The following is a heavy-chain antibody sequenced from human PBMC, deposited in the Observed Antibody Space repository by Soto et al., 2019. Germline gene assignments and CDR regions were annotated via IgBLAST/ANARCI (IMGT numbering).Heavy chain of an antibody. D-gene: IGHD3-22*01. V-gene: IGHV4-59*01. CDR1: GGSISSYY. J-gene: IGHJ3*02. CDR3: ARDFPDGSGYYEGAFDI. CDR2: IYSSGNT. Sequence: QVQLQESGPGLVKPSETLSLTCTVSGGSISSYYWSWVRQPPGKGLEWIGYIYSSGNTNYNPSLKSRVTTSIDTSENQFSLKLSSMTAADTAVYYCARDFPDGSGYYEGAFDIWGQGTKVTVSS.